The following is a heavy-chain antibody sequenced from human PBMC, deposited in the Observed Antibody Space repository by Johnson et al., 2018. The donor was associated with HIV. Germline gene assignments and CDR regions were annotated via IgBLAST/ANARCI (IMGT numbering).Heavy chain of an antibody. V-gene: IGHV3-30*03. CDR2: ISYDASNK. D-gene: IGHD1-20*01. Sequence: QVQLVESGGGLIQHGGSLRLSCAASGFIFDNYGMSWVRQAPGKGLEWVAVISYDASNKYYADSVKGRFTISRDNSKTSLYLQMKSLRAEDTALYYCAREVRYNLNQVPAFDIWGQGTMVTVSS. CDR3: AREVRYNLNQVPAFDI. CDR1: GFIFDNYG. J-gene: IGHJ3*02.